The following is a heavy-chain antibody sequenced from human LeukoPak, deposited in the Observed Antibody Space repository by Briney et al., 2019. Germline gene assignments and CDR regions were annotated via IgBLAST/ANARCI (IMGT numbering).Heavy chain of an antibody. Sequence: SETLSLTCAVYGGYFSGYYWSWIRQPPGKGLEWIGEINHSGSTNYNPSLKSRVTISVDTSKNQFSLKLSSVTAADTAVYYCARGPKYYYDSSGYYFFDYWGQGTLVTVSS. D-gene: IGHD3-22*01. J-gene: IGHJ4*02. CDR3: ARGPKYYYDSSGYYFFDY. CDR1: GGYFSGYY. CDR2: INHSGST. V-gene: IGHV4-34*01.